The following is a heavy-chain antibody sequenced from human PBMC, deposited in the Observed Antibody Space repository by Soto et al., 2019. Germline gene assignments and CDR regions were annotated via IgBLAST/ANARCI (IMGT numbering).Heavy chain of an antibody. CDR3: ASRLTVVVPAAIRPRYYYYGMDV. CDR2: IIPIFGTA. CDR1: VGTFSSYA. Sequence: SGKVSCKAPVGTFSSYAISWVRQAPGQGLEWMGGIIPIFGTANYAQKFQGRVTITADESTSTAYMELSSLRSEDTAVYYCASRLTVVVPAAIRPRYYYYGMDVWGQGTTVTVSS. J-gene: IGHJ6*02. D-gene: IGHD2-2*01. V-gene: IGHV1-69*13.